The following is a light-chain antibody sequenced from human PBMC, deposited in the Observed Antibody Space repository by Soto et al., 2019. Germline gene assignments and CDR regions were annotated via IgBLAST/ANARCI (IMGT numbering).Light chain of an antibody. CDR3: QQYDSSPWT. CDR2: GAT. Sequence: ENVLTQSPGTLSLSPGERVTLSCRASQIIGSNYFAWYQQKPGQPPRLLIYGATSRASGIPDRFSGSGAGTDFPFNISILEPEDFSVYYCQQYDSSPWTFGQGTRVDI. CDR1: QIIGSNY. V-gene: IGKV3-20*01. J-gene: IGKJ1*01.